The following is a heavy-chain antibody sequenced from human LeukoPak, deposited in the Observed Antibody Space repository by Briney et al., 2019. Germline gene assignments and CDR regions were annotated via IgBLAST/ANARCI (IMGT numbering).Heavy chain of an antibody. D-gene: IGHD2-15*01. CDR1: GLTLSGSA. J-gene: IGHJ3*02. CDR2: IRSKANSYAT. V-gene: IGHV3-73*01. CDR3: TRCSGGSCYNLGGAFDI. Sequence: GGSLRLSCAASGLTLSGSAMHWVRQASGKGLEWVGRIRSKANSYATAYAASVKGRLTISRDDSKNTPYLQMNSLKTEDTAVYYCTRCSGGSCYNLGGAFDIWGQGTMVTVSS.